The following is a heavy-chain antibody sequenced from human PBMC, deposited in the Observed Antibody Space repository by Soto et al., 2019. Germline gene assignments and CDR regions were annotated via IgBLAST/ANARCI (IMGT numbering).Heavy chain of an antibody. CDR3: ARQISFYSGYDYYYGMDV. CDR2: TYYRSKWYN. V-gene: IGHV6-1*01. Sequence: SQTLSLTCAISGDSVSSNSAAWNWIRQSPSRGLEWLGRTYYRSKWYNDYAVSVKSRITINPDTSKSQFSLQLNSVTPEDTAVYYCARQISFYSGYDYYYGMDVWGQGTTVTVSS. D-gene: IGHD5-12*01. J-gene: IGHJ6*02. CDR1: GDSVSSNSAA.